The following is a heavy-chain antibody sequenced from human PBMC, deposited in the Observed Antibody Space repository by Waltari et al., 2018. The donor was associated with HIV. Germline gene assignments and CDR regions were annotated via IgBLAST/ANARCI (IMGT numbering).Heavy chain of an antibody. CDR1: GESFSGYY. CDR3: ARGSRLGELSPSAY. CDR2: INHRRII. J-gene: IGHJ4*02. V-gene: IGHV4-34*02. Sequence: QVQLQQWGAGLLKPSETLSLTCAVSGESFSGYYWTWIRQSPGKGLEWIGEINHRRIINYGPSFNSRVTMSVDTSKNQFSRKIRPLTAADTAVYYCARGSRLGELSPSAYWGQGALITVAS. D-gene: IGHD3-16*02.